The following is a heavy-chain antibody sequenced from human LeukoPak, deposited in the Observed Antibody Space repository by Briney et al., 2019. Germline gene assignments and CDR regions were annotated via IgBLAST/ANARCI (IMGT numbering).Heavy chain of an antibody. CDR1: GGSISSGDYY. D-gene: IGHD1-26*01. CDR2: IYYSGST. Sequence: SQTLYLTCTVSGGSISSGDYYWSWIRQPPGKGLGWIGYIYYSGSTYYNPSLKSRVTISVDTSKNQFSLKLRSVTAADTAVYYCARFGIVGTTDVFDLWGQGTAVTVSS. J-gene: IGHJ3*01. V-gene: IGHV4-30-4*08. CDR3: ARFGIVGTTDVFDL.